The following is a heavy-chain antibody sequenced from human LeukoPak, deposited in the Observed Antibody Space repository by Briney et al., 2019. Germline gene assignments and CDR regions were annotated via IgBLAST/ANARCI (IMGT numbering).Heavy chain of an antibody. CDR1: GLTFSSYA. V-gene: IGHV3-23*01. CDR2: ISGSGGST. CDR3: AKDCASGSYYD. D-gene: IGHD1-26*01. Sequence: PGGSLRLSCAASGLTFSSYAMSWVRQAPGKGLEWVSAISGSGGSTYYADSVKGRFTISRDNSKNTLYLQMNSLRAEDAAVYYCAKDCASGSYYDWGQGTLVTVSS. J-gene: IGHJ4*02.